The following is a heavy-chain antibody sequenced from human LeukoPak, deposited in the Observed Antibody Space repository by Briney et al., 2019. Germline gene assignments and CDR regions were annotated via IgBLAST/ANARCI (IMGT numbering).Heavy chain of an antibody. D-gene: IGHD1-20*01. J-gene: IGHJ3*02. CDR2: IKRDGSER. Sequence: PGGSLRLACAAPGLTFSGYWMSWVRQAPGKGLEWMANIKRDGSERYYVDSVKGRFTVSRDNAKNSLYLQMNSLRAGDTAIYYCASGNWNDRAFDIWGQGTMVTVSS. CDR1: GLTFSGYW. CDR3: ASGNWNDRAFDI. V-gene: IGHV3-7*01.